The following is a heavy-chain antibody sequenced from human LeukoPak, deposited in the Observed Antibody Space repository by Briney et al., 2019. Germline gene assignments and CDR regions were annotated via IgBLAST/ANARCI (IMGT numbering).Heavy chain of an antibody. CDR3: ARDRATRYFDY. Sequence: QVQLVESGGGVVQPGRSLRLSCAGPGFTFSDYGMHWVRQAPGKGLEWVSLIYYDGSNKYYADSVKGRFTISRDNSRNTLYLQMNSLRVEDTAVYYCARDRATRYFDYWGQGTLVTVSS. V-gene: IGHV3-33*01. D-gene: IGHD2-15*01. J-gene: IGHJ4*02. CDR1: GFTFSDYG. CDR2: IYYDGSNK.